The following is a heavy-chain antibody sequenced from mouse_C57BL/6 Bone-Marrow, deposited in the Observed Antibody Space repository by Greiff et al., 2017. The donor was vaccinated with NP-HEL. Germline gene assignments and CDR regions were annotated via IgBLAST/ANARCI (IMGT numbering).Heavy chain of an antibody. D-gene: IGHD2-5*01. J-gene: IGHJ3*01. V-gene: IGHV5-4*01. CDR1: GFTFSSYA. Sequence: EVHLVESGGGLVKPGGSLKLSCAASGFTFSSYAMSWVRQTPEKRLEWVATISDGGSYTYYPDNVKGRFTISRDNAKNNLYLQMSHLKSEDTAMYYCAREGGYYSNLAWFAYWGQGTLVTVSA. CDR2: ISDGGSYT. CDR3: AREGGYYSNLAWFAY.